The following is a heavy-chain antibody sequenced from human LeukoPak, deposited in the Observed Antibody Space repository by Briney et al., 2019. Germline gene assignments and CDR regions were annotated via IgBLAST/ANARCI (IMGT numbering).Heavy chain of an antibody. V-gene: IGHV3-33*01. D-gene: IGHD1-26*01. J-gene: IGHJ4*02. CDR3: ARDGELYGIVGATTADY. Sequence: GGSLRFSCAASGFTFSSYGMHWVRQAPGKGLEGVAVIWYDGSNKYYADSVKGRFTISRDNSKNTLYLQMNSLRAEDTAVYYCARDGELYGIVGATTADYWGQGTLVTISS. CDR2: IWYDGSNK. CDR1: GFTFSSYG.